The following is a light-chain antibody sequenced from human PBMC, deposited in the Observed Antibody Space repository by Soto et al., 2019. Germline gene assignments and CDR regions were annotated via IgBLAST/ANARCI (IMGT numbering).Light chain of an antibody. CDR2: DAI. CDR1: QSVSTY. J-gene: IGKJ3*01. V-gene: IGKV3-11*01. CDR3: KQRSNSPLT. Sequence: EIVLTQSPATLSLSPGERATLSCRASQSVSTYLAWYQQKPGQAPRLLIYDAINRATGIPARFSGSGSGTDFPLTIRSLVPEDFAVYYCKQRSNSPLTFGPGTIVDIK.